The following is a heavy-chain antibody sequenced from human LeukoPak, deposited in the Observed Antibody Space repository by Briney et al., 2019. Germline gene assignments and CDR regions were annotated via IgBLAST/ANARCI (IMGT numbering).Heavy chain of an antibody. CDR2: ISNDGSST. D-gene: IGHD3-10*01. Sequence: GGSLRLSCAASGFTFSSYWMHWVRQVPGKGLVWVSRISNDGSSTTYADSVKGRFTISRDNAKNTLYLQVNSLRAEDTAVYYCSGSYNYWGQGTLVTVSS. CDR1: GFTFSSYW. CDR3: SGSYNY. V-gene: IGHV3-74*01. J-gene: IGHJ4*02.